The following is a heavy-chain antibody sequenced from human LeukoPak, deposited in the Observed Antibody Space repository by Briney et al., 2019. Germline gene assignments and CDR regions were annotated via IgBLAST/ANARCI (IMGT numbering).Heavy chain of an antibody. CDR1: GYSFINYG. D-gene: IGHD3-22*01. V-gene: IGHV1-18*01. J-gene: IGHJ4*02. CDR2: ISINNGNR. CDR3: ARDLNVYYYDSSGCPDF. Sequence: ASVKVSCKASGYSFINYGISWVRQAPGQGLEWRGWISINNGNRNYAQKFQGRVTLSTDTYTSTAYMEVRSLRSDDTAMYFCARDLNVYYYDSSGCPDFWGQGTLVTVSS.